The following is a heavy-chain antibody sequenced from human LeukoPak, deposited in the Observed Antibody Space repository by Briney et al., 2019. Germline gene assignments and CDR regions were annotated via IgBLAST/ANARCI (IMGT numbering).Heavy chain of an antibody. V-gene: IGHV3-15*01. CDR3: TTEADSGWEFDY. CDR2: IKSKTDDGTT. J-gene: IGHJ4*02. Sequence: GGSLRLSCAASGFTFSNAWMSWVRQAPGKGLEWVGRIKSKTDDGTTDYAAPVKGRFTISRDDSKNTLYLQMNSLKTEDTAVYYCTTEADSGWEFDYWGQGTLVTVSS. CDR1: GFTFSNAW. D-gene: IGHD1-26*01.